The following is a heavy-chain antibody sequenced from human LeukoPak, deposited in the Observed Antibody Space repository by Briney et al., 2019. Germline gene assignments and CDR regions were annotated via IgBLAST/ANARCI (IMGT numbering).Heavy chain of an antibody. CDR2: INTNTGNP. V-gene: IGHV7-4-1*02. Sequence: ASVKVSCKASGYTFTSYAMNWVRQAPGQGLEWMGWINTNTGNPTYAQGFAGRFVFSLDTSVSTAYLQISSLKAEDTAVYYCARVEFFDYDSSGYYPFDYWGQGTLVTVS. J-gene: IGHJ4*02. D-gene: IGHD3-22*01. CDR1: GYTFTSYA. CDR3: ARVEFFDYDSSGYYPFDY.